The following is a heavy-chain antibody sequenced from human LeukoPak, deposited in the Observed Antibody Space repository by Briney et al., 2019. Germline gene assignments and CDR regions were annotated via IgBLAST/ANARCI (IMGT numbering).Heavy chain of an antibody. D-gene: IGHD3-10*01. CDR1: GGSFSGYY. V-gene: IGHV4-34*01. J-gene: IGHJ6*03. CDR3: ARGLREFGYYYYHMDV. Sequence: SETLSLTYAVYGGSFSGYYWSWIRQPPGKGLEWIGEINDSGRINYNPSLKSRVTISLDTSKNQFSLKLRSVTAADTAVYYCARGLREFGYYYYHMDVWDIGTTVTVSS. CDR2: INDSGRI.